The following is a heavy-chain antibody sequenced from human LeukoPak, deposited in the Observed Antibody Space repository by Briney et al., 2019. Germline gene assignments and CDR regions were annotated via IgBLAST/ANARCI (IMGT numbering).Heavy chain of an antibody. Sequence: SCKVSGDSLTELSMHWVRQAPGKGLEWVAVISYDGSNKYYADSVKGRFTISRDNSKNTLYLQMNSLRAEDTAVYYCAKDHRILLWFGELSTPDYWGQGTLVTVSS. CDR2: ISYDGSNK. CDR3: AKDHRILLWFGELSTPDY. D-gene: IGHD3-10*01. J-gene: IGHJ4*02. CDR1: GDSLTELS. V-gene: IGHV3-30*04.